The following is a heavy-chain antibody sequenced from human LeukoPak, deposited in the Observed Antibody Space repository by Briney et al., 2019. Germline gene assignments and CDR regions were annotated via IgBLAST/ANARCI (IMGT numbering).Heavy chain of an antibody. D-gene: IGHD2-15*01. Sequence: PGGSLRLSCAASGFTFSSYGMHWVRQAPGKGLEWVAFIRYDGSNKYYADSVKGRFTISRDNSKNTLYLQMNSLRAEDTAVYYCTTGPPVVVAVVDYWGQGTLVTVSS. J-gene: IGHJ4*02. CDR1: GFTFSSYG. CDR3: TTGPPVVVAVVDY. CDR2: IRYDGSNK. V-gene: IGHV3-30*02.